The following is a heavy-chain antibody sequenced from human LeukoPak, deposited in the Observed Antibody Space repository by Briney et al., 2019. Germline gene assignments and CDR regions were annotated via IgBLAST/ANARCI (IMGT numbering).Heavy chain of an antibody. Sequence: SETLSLTCTVSGGSISSYYWSWIRQPPGKGLEWIGYICYSGSTNYNPSLKSRVTISVDTSKNQFSLKLSSVTAADTAVYYCASTYYDSSGSFDYWGQGTLVTVSS. CDR1: GGSISSYY. CDR3: ASTYYDSSGSFDY. CDR2: ICYSGST. V-gene: IGHV4-59*08. D-gene: IGHD3-22*01. J-gene: IGHJ4*02.